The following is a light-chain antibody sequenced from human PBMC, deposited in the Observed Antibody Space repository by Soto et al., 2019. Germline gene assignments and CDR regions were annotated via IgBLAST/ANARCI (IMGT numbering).Light chain of an antibody. V-gene: IGLV2-14*01. J-gene: IGLJ2*01. CDR1: SSDVGGYNY. CDR2: EVS. CDR3: SSYTSSTTPVV. Sequence: QSVLTQPASVPGSPGQSITISCTGTSSDVGGYNYVSWYQHHPGKAPKLMIYEVSNRPSGVSNRFSGSKSGNTASLTISGLLAEDEADYYCSSYTSSTTPVVFGGGTKVTVL.